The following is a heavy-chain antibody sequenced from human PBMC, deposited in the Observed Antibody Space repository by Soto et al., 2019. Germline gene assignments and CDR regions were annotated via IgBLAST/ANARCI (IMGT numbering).Heavy chain of an antibody. Sequence: PGGELRLSCAASGFTPSRYAMIWFPQETGRGLEQVSSGTTSGGRTYYAGPGTGRLTLCSYKSNIWLYLQVQCLRSEHAAVYYCALSSRYISMDVWRQGPTSTV. J-gene: IGHJ6*02. CDR2: GTTSGGRT. CDR1: GFTPSRYA. CDR3: ALSSRYISMDV. D-gene: IGHD3-16*02. V-gene: IGHV3-23*01.